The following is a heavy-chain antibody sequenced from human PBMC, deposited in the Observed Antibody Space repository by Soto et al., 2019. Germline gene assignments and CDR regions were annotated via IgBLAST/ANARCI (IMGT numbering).Heavy chain of an antibody. V-gene: IGHV1-18*01. Sequence: QVQLVQSRAEVKKPGASVRVSCQTSAYTFTHYAVSWVRQAPGQGLERMGWISGDNGNTISAQKFEGRVTMTTDTSTRIAYMELRSLRSDDTAVYYCATGLLGYCSGGSCYSDSGGQGTLVTVSS. CDR3: ATGLLGYCSGGSCYSDS. D-gene: IGHD2-15*01. CDR1: AYTFTHYA. CDR2: ISGDNGNT. J-gene: IGHJ4*02.